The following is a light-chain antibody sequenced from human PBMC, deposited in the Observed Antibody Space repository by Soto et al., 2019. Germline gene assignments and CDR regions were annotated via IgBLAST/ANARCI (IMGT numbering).Light chain of an antibody. Sequence: QSVLTQPPSASGSPGQSVTVSCAGTSRDVGAYSSVAWYQQHPGKAPKHIIYEVTKRPSGVPDRFSGARSGNTAFLTVSGLQADDEADYYCSAHAGSNNYVFGTGTKVTVL. CDR1: SRDVGAYSS. J-gene: IGLJ1*01. CDR2: EVT. CDR3: SAHAGSNNYV. V-gene: IGLV2-8*01.